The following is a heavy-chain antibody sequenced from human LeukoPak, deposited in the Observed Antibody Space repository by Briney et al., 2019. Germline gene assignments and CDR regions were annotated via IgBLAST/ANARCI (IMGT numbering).Heavy chain of an antibody. D-gene: IGHD3-3*02. V-gene: IGHV4-34*01. Sequence: SETLSLTCAVYGGSFSGYYWSWIRQPPGKGLEWIGEINHSGSTNYNPSLKSRITISVDTSKNQFSLKLSSVTAADTAVYYCARAFYPGYYSYMAVWGKGTTVTVSS. CDR3: ARAFYPGYYSYMAV. CDR2: INHSGST. CDR1: GGSFSGYY. J-gene: IGHJ6*03.